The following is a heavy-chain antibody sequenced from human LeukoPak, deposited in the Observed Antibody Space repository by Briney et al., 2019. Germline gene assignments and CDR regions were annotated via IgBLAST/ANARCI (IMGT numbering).Heavy chain of an antibody. CDR2: IYYSGST. CDR3: ARGSGWLQLTYFDY. J-gene: IGHJ4*02. V-gene: IGHV4-59*01. CDR1: GGSISSYY. Sequence: PSETLSLTCTVSGGSISSYYWSWIWQPPGKGLEWVGYIYYSGSTNYNPPLKTRVTISEDTSKNQFSLKLSSVTAADTAVYYCARGSGWLQLTYFDYWGQGTLVTVSS. D-gene: IGHD5-24*01.